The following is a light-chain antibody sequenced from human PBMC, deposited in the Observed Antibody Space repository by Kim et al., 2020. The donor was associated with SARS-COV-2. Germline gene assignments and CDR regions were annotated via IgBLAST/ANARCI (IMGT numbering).Light chain of an antibody. J-gene: IGLJ1*01. Sequence: SSELTQDPAVSVALGQTVRITCQGDSLRSFYASWYQQKPGQAPVHVIYGKNNRPSGIPDRFSGSSSGNTASLTITGAQAEDEADYYCNSRDSSGNHLDVFGTGTKVTVL. V-gene: IGLV3-19*01. CDR1: SLRSFY. CDR2: GKN. CDR3: NSRDSSGNHLDV.